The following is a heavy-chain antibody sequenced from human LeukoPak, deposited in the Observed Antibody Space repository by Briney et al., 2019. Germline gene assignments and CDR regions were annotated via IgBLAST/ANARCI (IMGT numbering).Heavy chain of an antibody. CDR3: ARLKDDVTKLDY. J-gene: IGHJ4*02. Sequence: GGSRRLSCAGSGFTFGRYWISWVRQAPGKGLEWVASINQGGSRLHYLDSVTGRFIISRDDAQNSLFLQMTRLRVDDTAVYYCARLKDDVTKLDYWGQGTLVSVSS. V-gene: IGHV3-7*01. CDR1: GFTFGRYW. D-gene: IGHD2-8*01. CDR2: INQGGSRL.